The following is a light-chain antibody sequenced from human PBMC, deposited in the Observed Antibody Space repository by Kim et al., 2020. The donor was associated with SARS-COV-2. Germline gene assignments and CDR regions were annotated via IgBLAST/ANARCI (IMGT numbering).Light chain of an antibody. CDR1: SSDVGGYNY. J-gene: IGLJ1*01. V-gene: IGLV2-14*01. Sequence: QSALTQPASVSGSPGQSITISCTGTSSDVGGYNYVSWYQQHPGKAPKLMIYDVSKRPSGVSNRFSGSKSGNTASLTISGLQAEDEADYYRSSYTSSSTFYVFGTGTTVTVL. CDR3: SSYTSSSTFYV. CDR2: DVS.